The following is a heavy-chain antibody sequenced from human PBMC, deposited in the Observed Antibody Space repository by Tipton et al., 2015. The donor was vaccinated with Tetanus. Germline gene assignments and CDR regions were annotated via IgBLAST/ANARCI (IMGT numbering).Heavy chain of an antibody. D-gene: IGHD7-27*01. J-gene: IGHJ5*02. V-gene: IGHV4-39*01. Sequence: TLSLTCTVTGDSISSSRFYWGWVRLAPGKGPEWIGSIYYRGDTYHSPSLKSRVTMSVDTSKNQFSVTLSSVTAADTAVYYCARQLWGYWFVPWGQGTRVTVSS. CDR2: IYYRGDT. CDR1: GDSISSSRFY. CDR3: ARQLWGYWFVP.